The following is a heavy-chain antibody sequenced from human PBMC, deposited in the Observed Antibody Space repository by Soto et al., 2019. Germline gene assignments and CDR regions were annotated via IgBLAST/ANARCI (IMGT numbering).Heavy chain of an antibody. CDR1: GYTFTSYY. CDR3: ARDSYVGVAGRLYGMDV. CDR2: INPSVGTT. V-gene: IGHV1-46*01. Sequence: QVQLVQSGAEVRRPGASVKVSCKASGYTFTSYYMHWVRQAPGQGLEWMGIINPSVGTTKYAQKLQGRVTMTRDTSTSTVYMELSSLRSDDTAVYHCARDSYVGVAGRLYGMDVWGQGTTVTVSS. D-gene: IGHD2-15*01. J-gene: IGHJ6*02.